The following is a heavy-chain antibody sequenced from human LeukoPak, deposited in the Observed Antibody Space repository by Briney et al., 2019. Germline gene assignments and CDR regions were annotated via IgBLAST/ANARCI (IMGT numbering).Heavy chain of an antibody. CDR1: GGSISSYY. Sequence: SETLSLTCTVSGGSISSYYWSWIRQPPGKGLEWIASIYFSGSTYYNPSLKSRVTISVDTSKNQFSLRLSSVTAADTAVYYCARTIGGNLHFDSWGQGTLVTVSS. V-gene: IGHV4-59*05. J-gene: IGHJ4*02. D-gene: IGHD4-23*01. CDR3: ARTIGGNLHFDS. CDR2: IYFSGST.